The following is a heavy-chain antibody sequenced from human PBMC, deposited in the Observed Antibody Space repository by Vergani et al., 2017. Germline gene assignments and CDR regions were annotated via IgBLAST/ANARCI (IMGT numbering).Heavy chain of an antibody. D-gene: IGHD6-13*01. J-gene: IGHJ6*03. V-gene: IGHV4-39*07. CDR2: IYYSGST. CDR1: GGSISSSTYS. Sequence: QLQLQESGPGLVKPSETLSLTCTVSGGSISSSTYSWGWFRQPPGKGLEWIGSIYYSGSTYYNPSLKSRVTISVDTSKNQISLRLSSVTAADTAVYYCARGPICYSSKTKYYYYYMDVWGKGTTVTVSS. CDR3: ARGPICYSSKTKYYYYYMDV.